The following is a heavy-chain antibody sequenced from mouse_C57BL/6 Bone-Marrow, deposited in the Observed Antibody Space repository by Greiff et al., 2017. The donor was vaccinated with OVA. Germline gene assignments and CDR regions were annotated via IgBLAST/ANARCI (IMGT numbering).Heavy chain of an antibody. V-gene: IGHV5-12*01. CDR1: GFTFSDYY. J-gene: IGHJ3*01. CDR2: ISNGGGST. Sequence: EVKLMESGGGLVQPGGSLKLSCAASGFTFSDYYMYWVRQTPEKRLEWVAYISNGGGSTYYPDTVKGRFTISRDNAKNTLYLQMSRLKSEDTAMYYCARHPRYWGQGTLVTVSA. CDR3: ARHPRY.